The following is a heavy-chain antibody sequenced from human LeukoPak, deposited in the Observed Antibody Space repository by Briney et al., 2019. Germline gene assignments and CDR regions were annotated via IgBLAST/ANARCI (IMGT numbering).Heavy chain of an antibody. J-gene: IGHJ4*02. CDR3: ARVISGSYYY. CDR2: VDPNSDNT. D-gene: IGHD1-26*01. CDR1: GFTFSSYG. V-gene: IGHV1-8*02. Sequence: GGSLRLPCAASGFTFSSYGMHWVRQAPGKGLEWMGWVDPNSDNTGYAQKFQGRVTMTSNTAINTAYMELSSLRSGNTAVYYCARVISGSYYYWGQGTLVTVSS.